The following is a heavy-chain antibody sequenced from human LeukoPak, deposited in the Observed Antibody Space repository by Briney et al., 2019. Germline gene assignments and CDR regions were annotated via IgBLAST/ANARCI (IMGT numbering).Heavy chain of an antibody. CDR2: IYYSGST. Sequence: PSETLSLTCTVSGGFISSYYWSWIRQPPGKGLEWIGYIYYSGSTNYNPSLKSRVTISVDTSKNQFSLKLSSVTAADTAVYYCARGYSNYPLYMDVWGKGTTVTVSS. J-gene: IGHJ6*03. V-gene: IGHV4-59*01. CDR3: ARGYSNYPLYMDV. D-gene: IGHD4-11*01. CDR1: GGFISSYY.